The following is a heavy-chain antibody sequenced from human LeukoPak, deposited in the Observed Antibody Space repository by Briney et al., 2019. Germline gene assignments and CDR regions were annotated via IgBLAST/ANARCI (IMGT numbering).Heavy chain of an antibody. Sequence: SETLSLTCAVYGGSFSGYYWSWIRQPPGKGLEWIGYIYYSGSTNYNPSLKSRVTISVDTSKNQFSLKLSSVTAADTAVYYCARDLTTVTGGSDYWGQGTLVTVSS. V-gene: IGHV4-59*01. CDR3: ARDLTTVTGGSDY. J-gene: IGHJ4*02. D-gene: IGHD4-17*01. CDR1: GGSFSGYY. CDR2: IYYSGST.